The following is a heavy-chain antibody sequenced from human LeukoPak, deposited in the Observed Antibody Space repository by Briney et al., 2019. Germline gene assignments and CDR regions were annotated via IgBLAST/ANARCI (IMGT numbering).Heavy chain of an antibody. CDR1: GFTFSGSA. Sequence: GGSLRLSCAASGFTFSGSAIHWVRHPSGKGLEWVGQIDKKDKGYATATAYAASVKGRFTISRDDSINTAYLQMKSLKTEDTALYYCTRDSGTYNWFDPWGQGTLVTVSS. J-gene: IGHJ5*02. D-gene: IGHD1-26*01. V-gene: IGHV3-73*01. CDR2: IDKKDKGYATAT. CDR3: TRDSGTYNWFDP.